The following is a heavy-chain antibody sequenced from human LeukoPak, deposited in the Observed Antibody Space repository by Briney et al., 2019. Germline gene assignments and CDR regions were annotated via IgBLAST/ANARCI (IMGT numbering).Heavy chain of an antibody. D-gene: IGHD3-3*01. V-gene: IGHV4-38-2*01. CDR1: GYSISSGYY. J-gene: IGHJ5*02. CDR3: ARRVDEIFWGGYYTRYGWFDP. CDR2: TYHSGST. Sequence: SETLSLTCAVSGYSISSGYYWGWIRQPPGKGLEWIGSTYHSGSTYYNPSLKSRVTISVDTSKNQFSLKLSSVTAADTAVYYCARRVDEIFWGGYYTRYGWFDPWGQGTLVTVSS.